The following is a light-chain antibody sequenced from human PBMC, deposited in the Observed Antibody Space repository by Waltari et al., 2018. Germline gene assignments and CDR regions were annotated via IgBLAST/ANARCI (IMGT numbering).Light chain of an antibody. CDR1: QSLLHSNGNTY. V-gene: IGKV2-40*01. CDR3: VQAIAFPLT. J-gene: IGKJ4*01. CDR2: GGS. Sequence: DIVMTQTPLSLPITPGAPASIPCRSSQSLLHSNGNTYLHWYLQKPGQSPQLLIYGGSNRASGVPDRFSGSGSGTDFTLKISKVEAEDVGVYYCVQAIAFPLTFGGGTKVEIK.